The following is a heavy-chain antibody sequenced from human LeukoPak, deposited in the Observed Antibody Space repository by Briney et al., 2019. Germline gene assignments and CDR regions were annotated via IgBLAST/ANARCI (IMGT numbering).Heavy chain of an antibody. CDR1: GFTFSSYR. D-gene: IGHD5-12*01. CDR2: ISSSSSTI. V-gene: IGHV3-48*01. J-gene: IGHJ4*02. CDR3: ARDQGSGYQSRGFDY. Sequence: PGGSLRLSCAASGFTFSSYRMNWVRQAPGKGLEWVSYISSSSSTIYYADSVKGRFTISRDNDKNSLYLQMNSLRAEDTAVYYCARDQGSGYQSRGFDYWGQGTLVTVSS.